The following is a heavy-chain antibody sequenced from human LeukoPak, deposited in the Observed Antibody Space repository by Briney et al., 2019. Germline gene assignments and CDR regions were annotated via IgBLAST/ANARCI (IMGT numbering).Heavy chain of an antibody. CDR2: ISYSGST. CDR1: GGSISSGGYY. Sequence: SETLSLTCTVSGGSISSGGYYWSWIRQHPGKGLEWIGYISYSGSTYYSPSLQSRVTISIGTSKNQFSLQLSSVSAADTAVYYCTRLYCSTTRCYVGNNWFGPWGQGTLVTVSS. CDR3: TRLYCSTTRCYVGNNWFGP. J-gene: IGHJ5*02. V-gene: IGHV4-31*03. D-gene: IGHD2-2*01.